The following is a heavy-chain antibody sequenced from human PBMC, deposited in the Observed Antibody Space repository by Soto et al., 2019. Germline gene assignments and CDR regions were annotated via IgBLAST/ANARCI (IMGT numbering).Heavy chain of an antibody. CDR3: QAGGSGESFRFDP. CDR1: GFRLSDYY. D-gene: IGHD1-26*01. V-gene: IGHV3-11*01. CDR2: ISPLGKTI. Sequence: GGSLRLSCAASGFRLSDYYMGWIRQAPGKGLEWVSYISPLGKTIYYADSVKGRFTISRDNANNLLYLQMNNLRVEDTAVYYCQAGGSGESFRFDPWGQGTLVTVSS. J-gene: IGHJ5*02.